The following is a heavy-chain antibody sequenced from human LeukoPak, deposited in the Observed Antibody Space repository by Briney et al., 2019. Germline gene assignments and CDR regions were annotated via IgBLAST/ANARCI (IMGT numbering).Heavy chain of an antibody. Sequence: GGSLRLSCAASGFTFSSYAMSWVRQAPGKGLEWVSSISSSSSYIYYADSVKGRFTISRDNAKNSLYLQMNSLRAEDTAVYYCARDASGSYGGWFDPWGQGTLVTVSS. CDR1: GFTFSSYA. J-gene: IGHJ5*02. V-gene: IGHV3-21*01. D-gene: IGHD3-10*01. CDR2: ISSSSSYI. CDR3: ARDASGSYGGWFDP.